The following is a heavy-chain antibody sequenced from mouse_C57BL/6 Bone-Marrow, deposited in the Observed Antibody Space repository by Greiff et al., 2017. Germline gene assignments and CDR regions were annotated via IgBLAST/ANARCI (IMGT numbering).Heavy chain of an antibody. CDR3: TTVEWLRRGDCDV. Sequence: EVKLMESGAELVRPGASVKLSCTASGFNIKDDYMHWVKQRPEQGLEWIGWIDPENGDTEYASKFQGKATITADTSSNTADLQLSSRTSEDTAVYYCTTVEWLRRGDCDVGGTGTTVTVSS. J-gene: IGHJ1*03. CDR1: GFNIKDDY. CDR2: IDPENGDT. D-gene: IGHD2-2*01. V-gene: IGHV14-4*01.